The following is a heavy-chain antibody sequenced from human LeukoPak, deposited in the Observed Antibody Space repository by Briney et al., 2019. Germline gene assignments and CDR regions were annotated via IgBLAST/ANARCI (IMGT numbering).Heavy chain of an antibody. D-gene: IGHD4-23*01. Sequence: SETLSLTCTVSGGSISSSSYYWGWIRQPPGKGLEWIGSIYYSGSTYYNPSLKSRVTISVDTSKNQFSLKLSSVTAADTAVYYCARDLGASYGGNAFDIWGQGTMVTVSS. CDR3: ARDLGASYGGNAFDI. CDR2: IYYSGST. CDR1: GGSISSSSYY. V-gene: IGHV4-39*07. J-gene: IGHJ3*02.